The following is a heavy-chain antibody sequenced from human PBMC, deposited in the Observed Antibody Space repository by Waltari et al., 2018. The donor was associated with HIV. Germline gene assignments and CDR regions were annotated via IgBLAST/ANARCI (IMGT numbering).Heavy chain of an antibody. J-gene: IGHJ4*02. D-gene: IGHD3-10*01. CDR2: VFYNGDS. CDR3: ARGNRTLIGSYSQFFFDD. V-gene: IGHV4-59*01. Sequence: QVRLEESGPRTVKPSETLTLKCSIFSDSTINFFWPWVRQPPGKGLEYLGYVFYNGDSDYNPSLKSRLTMSLDTSNYWFYLNLASVTTSDTAIYYCARGNRTLIGSYSQFFFDDWGQGALVTVSS. CDR1: SDSTINFF.